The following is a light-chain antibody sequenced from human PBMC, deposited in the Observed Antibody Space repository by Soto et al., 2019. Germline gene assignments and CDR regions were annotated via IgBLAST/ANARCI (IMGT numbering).Light chain of an antibody. CDR3: QQYCSSPPLT. V-gene: IGKV3-20*01. Sequence: EMVLTQSQGTLSLSPGERATLSCRASQSVSSSYLAWYQQKPCQAPRLLIYGASSRATGIPDRFSGSGSLTGCTLTISSLEPDDFAVYYCQQYCSSPPLTFGGGTKVESK. CDR2: GAS. J-gene: IGKJ4*01. CDR1: QSVSSSY.